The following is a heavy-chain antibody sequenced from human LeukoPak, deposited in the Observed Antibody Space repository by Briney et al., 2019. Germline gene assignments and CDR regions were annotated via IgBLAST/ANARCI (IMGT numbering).Heavy chain of an antibody. V-gene: IGHV3-74*01. D-gene: IGHD3-22*01. Sequence: GGSLRLSCAASGFSFSTSWKHWVRQAPGKGLLWVSRIQSDGTTTIYADSVKGRFTISRDNAKNTLYLQMSSLRAEDTAVYYCARDLGQYYDTSDNWFDPWGQGTLVTVSS. CDR1: GFSFSTSW. J-gene: IGHJ5*02. CDR2: IQSDGTTT. CDR3: ARDLGQYYDTSDNWFDP.